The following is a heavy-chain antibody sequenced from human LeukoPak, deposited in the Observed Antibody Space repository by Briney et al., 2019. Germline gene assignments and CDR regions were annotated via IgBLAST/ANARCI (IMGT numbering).Heavy chain of an antibody. Sequence: GGSLRLSCAASGFTFSTYTMAWVRQAPGEGLEWLSYISSSAGTTYYADSVKGRFTISRDNAKNSLYLQMNGLRAEDTAVYYCARDQSGWYYYYYGMDVWGQGTTVTVSS. J-gene: IGHJ6*02. CDR1: GFTFSTYT. D-gene: IGHD6-19*01. CDR2: ISSSAGTT. CDR3: ARDQSGWYYYYYGMDV. V-gene: IGHV3-48*04.